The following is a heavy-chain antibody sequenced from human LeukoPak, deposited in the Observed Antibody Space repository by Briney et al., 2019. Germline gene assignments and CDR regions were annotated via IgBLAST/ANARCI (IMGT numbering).Heavy chain of an antibody. V-gene: IGHV3-74*01. CDR3: ARDYSKRGNWEIQGDP. J-gene: IGHJ5*02. Sequence: GGSLRLSCEASGFIFSTHWMHWVRQVPGKGLQWVSRINVDGRRTIYADSVKGRFAISRDNAKNTVSLQMNSLRAEDTAVYYCARDYSKRGNWEIQGDPWGQGTLVTVSS. CDR2: INVDGRRT. CDR1: GFIFSTHW. D-gene: IGHD7-27*01.